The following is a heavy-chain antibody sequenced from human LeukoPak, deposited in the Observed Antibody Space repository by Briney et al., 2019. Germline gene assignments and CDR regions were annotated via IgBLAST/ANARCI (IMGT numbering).Heavy chain of an antibody. CDR3: ARHLSGITGYTYGRGIDY. Sequence: PGGTLRLSCEVSGFTFSTYGMSWVRQAPGKGLEWVSGIGGGGGSTYYADSVKGRFTTSRDNSKNTLYLQMNSLRAEDTAVYYCARHLSGITGYTYGRGIDYWGQGTLLTVSS. V-gene: IGHV3-23*01. CDR1: GFTFSTYG. D-gene: IGHD5-18*01. J-gene: IGHJ4*02. CDR2: IGGGGGST.